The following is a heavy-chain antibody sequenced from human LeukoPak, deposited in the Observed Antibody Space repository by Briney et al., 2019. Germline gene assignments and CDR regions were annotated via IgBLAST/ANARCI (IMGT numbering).Heavy chain of an antibody. Sequence: GASVKVSCKASGYTFTGYYMHWVRQAPGQGLEWMGIINPSGGSTSYAQKFQGRVTMTRDTSTSTVYMELSSLRSEDTAVYYCARDSSSWEGAYGWFDPWGQGTLVTVSS. CDR2: INPSGGST. CDR1: GYTFTGYY. CDR3: ARDSSSWEGAYGWFDP. D-gene: IGHD6-13*01. J-gene: IGHJ5*02. V-gene: IGHV1-46*01.